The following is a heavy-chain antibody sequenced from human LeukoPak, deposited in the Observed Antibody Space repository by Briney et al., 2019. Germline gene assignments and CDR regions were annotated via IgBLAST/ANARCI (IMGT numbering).Heavy chain of an antibody. CDR2: INPNSGGT. Sequence: ASVKVSCKASGYTFTGYYMHWVRQAPGQGLEWMGWINPNSGGTNYAQKFQGRVTMTRDTSISTAYMELSRLRSDDTAVYYCARGPYGDYQNNWFDPWGQGTLVIVSS. CDR3: ARGPYGDYQNNWFDP. V-gene: IGHV1-2*02. CDR1: GYTFTGYY. D-gene: IGHD4-17*01. J-gene: IGHJ5*02.